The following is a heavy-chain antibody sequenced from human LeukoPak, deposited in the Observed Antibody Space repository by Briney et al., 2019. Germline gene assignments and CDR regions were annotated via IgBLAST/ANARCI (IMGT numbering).Heavy chain of an antibody. CDR2: ISSRGSTI. CDR1: GFTFSSYE. CDR3: ARVGLGWAYFDY. Sequence: GGSLRLSCAASGFTFSSYEMNWVRQAPGKGLEWISYISSRGSTIYYADSVKGRFTISRDNAKNSLYLQMNSLRAEDTAVYYCARVGLGWAYFDYWGQGTLVTVSP. V-gene: IGHV3-48*03. J-gene: IGHJ4*02. D-gene: IGHD3-16*01.